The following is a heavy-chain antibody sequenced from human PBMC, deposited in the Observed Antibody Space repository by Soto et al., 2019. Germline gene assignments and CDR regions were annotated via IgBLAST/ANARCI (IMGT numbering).Heavy chain of an antibody. D-gene: IGHD4-4*01. V-gene: IGHV1-3*01. CDR2: INAGNGNR. J-gene: IGHJ6*02. Sequence: QVQLVQSGAEVKKPGASVKVSCKASGYTFTIYAMHWVRQAPGQRLEWMGWINAGNGNRKYSQKFQGRVTITRDTSASTAYMELSSMRSEDTAVYYCASSYSNYALIDYYYYGMDVWGQGTTVTVSS. CDR3: ASSYSNYALIDYYYYGMDV. CDR1: GYTFTIYA.